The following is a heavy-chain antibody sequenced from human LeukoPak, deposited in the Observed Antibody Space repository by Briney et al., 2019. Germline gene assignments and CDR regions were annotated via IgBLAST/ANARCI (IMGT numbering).Heavy chain of an antibody. D-gene: IGHD6-13*01. CDR1: GFTFSSYG. CDR3: AKGYVAAGTRPRGLGYGMDV. Sequence: GGSLRLSCAASGFTFSSYGMHWVRQAPGKGLEWVAVISYDGSNKYYADSVKGRFTISRDNSKNTLYLQTNSLRAEDTAVYYCAKGYVAAGTRPRGLGYGMDVWGKGTTVTVSS. J-gene: IGHJ6*04. V-gene: IGHV3-30*18. CDR2: ISYDGSNK.